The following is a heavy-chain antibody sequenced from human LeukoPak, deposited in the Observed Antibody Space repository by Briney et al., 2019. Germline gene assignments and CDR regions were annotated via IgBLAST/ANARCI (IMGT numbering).Heavy chain of an antibody. J-gene: IGHJ5*02. Sequence: GGSLRLSCAASGFTFSDYHMSWIRQAPGKGLEWVSVIYSGGTTYYADSVKGRFTISRDNSKNTLYLQMNSLRAEDTAVYYCARGGPSWASFDPWGQGTLVTVSS. V-gene: IGHV3-53*01. CDR3: ARGGPSWASFDP. CDR2: IYSGGTT. CDR1: GFTFSDYH. D-gene: IGHD1-26*01.